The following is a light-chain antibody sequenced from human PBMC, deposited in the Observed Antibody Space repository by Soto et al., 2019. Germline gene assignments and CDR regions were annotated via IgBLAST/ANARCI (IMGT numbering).Light chain of an antibody. Sequence: DIQMTQSPSSLSASLGDSVTITCRASQSSSSYLNWYKQKPGKAPKLLIYAASSLQSGDPSRVSGSGSGTDFTLTISSLQPEDFATYYGQQSYSTLTFGPGTKVDIE. CDR2: AAS. V-gene: IGKV1-39*01. CDR3: QQSYSTLT. J-gene: IGKJ3*01. CDR1: QSSSSY.